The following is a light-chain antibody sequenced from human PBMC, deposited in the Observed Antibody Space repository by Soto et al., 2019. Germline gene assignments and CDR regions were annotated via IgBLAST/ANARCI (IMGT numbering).Light chain of an antibody. CDR2: EVS. CDR3: VSYAGSNNLI. CDR1: SSDVGGDNY. J-gene: IGLJ2*01. V-gene: IGLV2-8*01. Sequence: QSVLTQPPSASGSPGQSVTISCTGTSSDVGGDNYVSWYQQHPGKAPKLMIYEVSKRPSGVPDRFSGSRSGNTASLTVSGLQAGDEANYYCVSYAGSNNLIFGGGTKLTVL.